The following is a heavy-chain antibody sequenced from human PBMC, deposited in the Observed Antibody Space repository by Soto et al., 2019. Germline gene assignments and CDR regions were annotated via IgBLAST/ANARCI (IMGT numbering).Heavy chain of an antibody. D-gene: IGHD1-26*01. Sequence: SQTLSLTCAITGDSVSSNSAGWSWVRQSPSRGLEWLGRTYYRSKWYYEYAVSVRGRITIDPDTSKNQYSLQLNSVTPEDTAVYFCARGEQYSGRIFDYWGQGTLVTVSS. J-gene: IGHJ4*01. V-gene: IGHV6-1*01. CDR2: TYYRSKWYY. CDR1: GDSVSSNSAG. CDR3: ARGEQYSGRIFDY.